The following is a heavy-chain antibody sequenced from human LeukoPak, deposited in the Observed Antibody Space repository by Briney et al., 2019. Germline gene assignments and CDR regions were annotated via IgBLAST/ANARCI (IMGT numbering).Heavy chain of an antibody. D-gene: IGHD3-22*01. J-gene: IGHJ4*02. V-gene: IGHV3-23*01. CDR2: ISGSGGTT. Sequence: PGGSLRLSCAASGLTFSSYAMSWVRQAPGKGLEWVSAISGSGGTTYYADSVKGRFTISRDNSKNTLYLQMNSLRAEDTAVYYCAKGYYYDSSGYYWSIDYWGQGTLVTVSS. CDR3: AKGYYYDSSGYYWSIDY. CDR1: GLTFSSYA.